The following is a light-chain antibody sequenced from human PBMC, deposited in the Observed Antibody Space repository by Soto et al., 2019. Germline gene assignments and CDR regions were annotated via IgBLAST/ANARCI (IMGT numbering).Light chain of an antibody. CDR2: AAS. CDR1: QGIRND. V-gene: IGKV1-17*01. CDR3: LQQSSYPPLT. J-gene: IGKJ4*01. Sequence: DIQMTQSPSSLSTSVGDRVTITCRASQGIRNDLGWFQQNPGKAPNRLIYAASSLQSGVPSRFSGSGSGTEFTLTVSSLQPEDFATYYCLQQSSYPPLTFGGRTRVEIK.